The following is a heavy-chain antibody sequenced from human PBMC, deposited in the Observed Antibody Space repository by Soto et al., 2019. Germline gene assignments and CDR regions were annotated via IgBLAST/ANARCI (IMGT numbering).Heavy chain of an antibody. CDR2: ISSSSSYI. V-gene: IGHV3-21*01. CDR1: GFTFSSYS. J-gene: IGHJ5*02. Sequence: PGGSLRLSCAASGFTFSSYSMNWVRQAPGKGLEWVSSISSSSSYIYYTDSVKGRFTISRDNAKNSLYLQMNSLRAEDTAVYYCALIIVGATTKYNWFDPWGQGTLVTVSS. CDR3: ALIIVGATTKYNWFDP. D-gene: IGHD1-26*01.